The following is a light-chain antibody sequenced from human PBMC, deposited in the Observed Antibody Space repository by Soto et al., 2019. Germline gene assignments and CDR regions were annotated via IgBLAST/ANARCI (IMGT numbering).Light chain of an antibody. CDR3: SSFKGTNSFV. Sequence: QSVLTQPPSASGSLGQSVSIRCTGTCSGIGAYNYVSWYKQRPGEAPKLMIYELRKRPSGFPDRIFGSKSGKTASMTVSGLKADDEANYYCSSFKGTNSFVFGTGTKVTVL. CDR2: ELR. J-gene: IGLJ1*01. CDR1: CSGIGAYNY. V-gene: IGLV2-8*01.